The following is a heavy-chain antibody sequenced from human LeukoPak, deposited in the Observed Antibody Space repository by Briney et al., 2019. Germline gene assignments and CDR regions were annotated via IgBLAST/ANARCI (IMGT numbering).Heavy chain of an antibody. CDR2: IYPGGTT. CDR1: GFTFSNYW. Sequence: GGSLRLSCAASGFTFSNYWMNWVRQAPGKGLEWVSIIYPGGTTYYEDSVKGRFSISRDHSNNILYLQMNSLRAEDTAVYYCATEFSYYYGSGSGWFDPWGQGTLVTVSS. CDR3: ATEFSYYYGSGSGWFDP. V-gene: IGHV3-53*01. D-gene: IGHD3-10*01. J-gene: IGHJ5*02.